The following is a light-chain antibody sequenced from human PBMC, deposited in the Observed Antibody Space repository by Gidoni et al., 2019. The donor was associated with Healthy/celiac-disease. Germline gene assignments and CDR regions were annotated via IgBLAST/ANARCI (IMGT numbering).Light chain of an antibody. V-gene: IGKV3-15*01. CDR1: QSVSSN. CDR3: QQYNNWPPWT. CDR2: GAS. Sequence: EIVMTQSPATLSVSPGERATLSCRASQSVSSNLAWYQQKPGQAPRLLIYGASTRATGIPARFSGSGSGTEFTLTISSLQSEDFAVYYCQQYNNWPPWTFGQXTKVGIK. J-gene: IGKJ1*01.